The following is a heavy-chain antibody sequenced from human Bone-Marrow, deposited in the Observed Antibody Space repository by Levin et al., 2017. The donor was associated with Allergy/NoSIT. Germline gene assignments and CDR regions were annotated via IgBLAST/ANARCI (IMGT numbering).Heavy chain of an antibody. V-gene: IGHV3-33*03. CDR1: GFNIRDHG. CDR2: LWYDGRTT. J-gene: IGHJ4*02. Sequence: GGSLRLSCAASGFNIRDHGMFWVRHAPGKGLEWVAVLWYDGRTTFYADSVRGRFTIYRETSKNSLFLQMNSLRVEDTAVYYCVRWCWYSDTSGYVFDSWGQGALVTVSS. D-gene: IGHD3-22*01. CDR3: VRWCWYSDTSGYVFDS.